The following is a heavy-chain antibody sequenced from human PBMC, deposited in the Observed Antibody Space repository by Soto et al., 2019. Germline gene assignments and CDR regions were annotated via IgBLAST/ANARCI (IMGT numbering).Heavy chain of an antibody. CDR2: ISGSGGST. Sequence: EVQLLESGGGLVQHGGSLRLSCAASGFTFSSYAMSWVRQAPGKGLEWVSAISGSGGSTYYADSVKGRFTISRDNSKNTLYLQMNSLRAEDTAVYYCVRQLVHPHFDYWGQGTLVTVSS. V-gene: IGHV3-23*01. CDR3: VRQLVHPHFDY. D-gene: IGHD6-6*01. CDR1: GFTFSSYA. J-gene: IGHJ4*02.